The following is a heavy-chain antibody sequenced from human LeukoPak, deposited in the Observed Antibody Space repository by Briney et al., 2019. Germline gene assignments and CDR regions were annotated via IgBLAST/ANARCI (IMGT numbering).Heavy chain of an antibody. Sequence: SETLSLTCSVSGGFITSKTSYSGWIRQPPGKGLEWIGSMYYSGSSYYNPSLKSRVTVSVDTSKNQFSLKLSSVTASDTTVYYCARLLGPLTGPSVNLYWYFDLWGRGTLVTVSS. CDR2: MYYSGSS. V-gene: IGHV4-39*01. J-gene: IGHJ2*01. D-gene: IGHD7-27*01. CDR1: GGFITSKTSY. CDR3: ARLLGPLTGPSVNLYWYFDL.